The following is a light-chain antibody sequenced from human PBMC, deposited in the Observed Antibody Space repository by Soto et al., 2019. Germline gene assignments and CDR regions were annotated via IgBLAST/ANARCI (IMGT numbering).Light chain of an antibody. CDR2: DVS. CDR3: SSYTSSSTLNV. CDR1: SRDVGGYNY. Sequence: SVLTQPASVSGSPGQSITISCTGNSRDVGGYNYVSWYQQHPGKAPKLMIYDVSNRPSGVSNRFSGSKSGNTASLTISGLQAEDEADYYCSSYTSSSTLNVFGTGTKVTVL. J-gene: IGLJ1*01. V-gene: IGLV2-14*01.